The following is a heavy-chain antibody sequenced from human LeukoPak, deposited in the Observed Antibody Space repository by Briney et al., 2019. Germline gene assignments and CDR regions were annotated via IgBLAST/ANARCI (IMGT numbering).Heavy chain of an antibody. CDR2: IYPGDSDT. D-gene: IGHD3-22*01. V-gene: IGHV5-51*01. Sequence: GESLKISCKGSGYSFTSYWIGWVRKMPGKGLEWMGIIYPGDSDTTYSPSFQGQVTISADKSISTAYLQWSSLKASDTAMYYCARQYYDSSGYYVFDYWGQGTLVTVSS. J-gene: IGHJ4*02. CDR3: ARQYYDSSGYYVFDY. CDR1: GYSFTSYW.